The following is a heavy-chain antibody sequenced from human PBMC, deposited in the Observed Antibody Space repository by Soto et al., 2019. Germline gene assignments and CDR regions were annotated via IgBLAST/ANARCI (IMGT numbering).Heavy chain of an antibody. CDR1: GFTFTDYA. CDR2: IWPDGNNR. D-gene: IGHD1-26*01. CDR3: MRDGELRKWNFDY. V-gene: IGHV3-33*08. J-gene: IGHJ4*02. Sequence: QVQLVESGGGVVQPGRSLRLSCAASGFTFTDYAMHWVRQSPGKGLEWLAIIWPDGNNRYNGDAVKGRFTISRDNSKNTMSLQTDNLRVEDSAVYHCMRDGELRKWNFDYWGRGAQVIVSS.